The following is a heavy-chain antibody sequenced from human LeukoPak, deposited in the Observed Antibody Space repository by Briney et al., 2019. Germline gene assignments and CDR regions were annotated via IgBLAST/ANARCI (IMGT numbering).Heavy chain of an antibody. J-gene: IGHJ4*02. CDR1: EYTFTGYY. Sequence: ASVKVSCKASEYTFTGYYIRWVRQAPGQGLEWMGWIDPNTGDSNYVQKFQGRVTMTRDTSISTAYMELSRLRSDDTAFYYCARIRYCGGISCYYIDYWGQGTLVTVSA. D-gene: IGHD2-2*01. CDR2: IDPNTGDS. V-gene: IGHV1-2*02. CDR3: ARIRYCGGISCYYIDY.